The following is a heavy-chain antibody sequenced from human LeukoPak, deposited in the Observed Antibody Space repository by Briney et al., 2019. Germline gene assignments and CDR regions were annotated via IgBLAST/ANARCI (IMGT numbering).Heavy chain of an antibody. CDR2: IYPGDSDT. Sequence: GESLKISCKGSGYSFTSYWIGWVRQMPGKGLEWMGIIYPGDSDTRYRPSFQGQVTISADKSISTAYLQWSSLKASDTAMYYCARQIKALPATLDYWGQGTLVTVSS. D-gene: IGHD2-2*01. V-gene: IGHV5-51*01. CDR1: GYSFTSYW. J-gene: IGHJ4*02. CDR3: ARQIKALPATLDY.